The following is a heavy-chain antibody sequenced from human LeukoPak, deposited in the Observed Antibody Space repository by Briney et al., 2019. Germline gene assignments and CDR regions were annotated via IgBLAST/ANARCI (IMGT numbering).Heavy chain of an antibody. J-gene: IGHJ4*02. V-gene: IGHV3-48*04. CDR1: GFTFTTYS. CDR2: ISSSSSTI. Sequence: GGSLRLSCAASGFTFTTYSMNWVRQAPGKGLEWVSYISSSSSTIYYADSVKGRFTISRDNAKNSLYLQMNSLRAEDTAVYYCARGPPFDYWGQGTLVTVSS. CDR3: ARGPPFDY.